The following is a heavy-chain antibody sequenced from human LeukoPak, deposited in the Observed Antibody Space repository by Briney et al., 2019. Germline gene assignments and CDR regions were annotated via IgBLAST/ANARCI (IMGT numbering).Heavy chain of an antibody. Sequence: GGSLRLFCAASGFTFSIYSMNWVRQAPGKALEWVSSISSSSSYIYYADSVKGRFTISRDNAKNSLFLQMNSLRAEDTDLYYCARGGTTMVTDYGYWGQGTLVTVSS. D-gene: IGHD4-23*01. CDR1: GFTFSIYS. CDR2: ISSSSSYI. CDR3: ARGGTTMVTDYGY. V-gene: IGHV3-21*01. J-gene: IGHJ4*02.